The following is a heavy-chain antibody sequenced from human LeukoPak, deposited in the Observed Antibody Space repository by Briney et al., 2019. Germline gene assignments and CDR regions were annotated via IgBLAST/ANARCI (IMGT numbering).Heavy chain of an antibody. V-gene: IGHV1-2*06. CDR1: GYTFTGYY. CDR3: ARDPSDYYDSSPNDY. Sequence: ASVKVSCKASGYTFTGYYMHWVRQAPGQGLEWTGRINPNSGGTNYAQKFQGRVTMTRDTSISTAYMELSRLRSDDTAVYYCARDPSDYYDSSPNDYWGQGTLVTVSS. D-gene: IGHD3-22*01. CDR2: INPNSGGT. J-gene: IGHJ4*02.